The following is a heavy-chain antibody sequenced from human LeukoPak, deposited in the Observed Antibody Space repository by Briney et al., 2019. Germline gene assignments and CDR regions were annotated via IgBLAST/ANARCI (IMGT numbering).Heavy chain of an antibody. J-gene: IGHJ4*02. CDR1: GFTFSSYA. D-gene: IGHD6-6*01. Sequence: GGSLRLSCAASGFTFSSYAMSWVRQAPGKGLEWVSAISGSGGSTYYADSVKGRFTISRDNSKNSLYLQMNSLRAEDTALYYCAKERSIAARPGYFDYWGQGTLVTVSS. CDR2: ISGSGGST. V-gene: IGHV3-23*01. CDR3: AKERSIAARPGYFDY.